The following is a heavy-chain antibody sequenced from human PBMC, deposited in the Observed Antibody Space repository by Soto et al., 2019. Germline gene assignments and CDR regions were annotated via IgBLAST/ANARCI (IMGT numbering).Heavy chain of an antibody. J-gene: IGHJ6*02. CDR1: GGSISSYY. V-gene: IGHV4-59*01. CDR2: IYYSGST. Sequence: PSETLSLTCTVSGGSISSYYWSWIRQPPGKGLEWIGYIYYSGSTNYNPSLKSRVTISVDTSKNQFSLKLSSLTAADAAVYYCARDRGPPDFWSGYYRPYYYGMDVWGQGTTVTVSS. D-gene: IGHD3-3*01. CDR3: ARDRGPPDFWSGYYRPYYYGMDV.